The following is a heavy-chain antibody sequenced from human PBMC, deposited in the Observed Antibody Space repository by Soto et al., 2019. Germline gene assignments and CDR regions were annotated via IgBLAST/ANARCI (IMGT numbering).Heavy chain of an antibody. CDR1: GGSISSGGYS. J-gene: IGHJ4*02. CDR3: ARHGGWRDSNNWFSIFDD. Sequence: PSETLSLTCAVSGGSISSGGYSWSWIRQPPGKGLEWIGYIYHSGRTYYNPSLKSRVTISVDRSKNQFSLKLSSVTAADTAEYYFARHGGWRDSNNWFSIFDDWGQGILVPVSP. D-gene: IGHD1-20*01. V-gene: IGHV4-30-2*01. CDR2: IYHSGRT.